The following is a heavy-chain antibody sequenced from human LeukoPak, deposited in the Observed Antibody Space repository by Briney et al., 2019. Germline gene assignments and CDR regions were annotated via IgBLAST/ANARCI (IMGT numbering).Heavy chain of an antibody. CDR2: INHSGST. CDR3: ARHDSSSSPRFRY. D-gene: IGHD6-6*01. CDR1: GGSFSGYY. V-gene: IGHV4-34*01. Sequence: SETLSLTCAVYGGSFSGYYWSWIRQPPGKGLEWIGEINHSGSTNYNPSLKRRVTISVDTSKNQFSLKLSSVTAADTAVYYCARHDSSSSPRFRYWGQGTLVTVSS. J-gene: IGHJ4*02.